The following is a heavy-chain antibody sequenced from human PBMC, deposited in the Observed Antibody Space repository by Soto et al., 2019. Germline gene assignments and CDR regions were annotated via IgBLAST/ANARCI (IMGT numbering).Heavy chain of an antibody. D-gene: IGHD3-16*02. CDR2: INAGYGNT. CDR1: GYTFSSYA. Sequence: QVQLVQAGAEVKKPGASVKVSCKASGYTFSSYAMHWVRQAPGQRLEWMGWINAGYGNTKYSQKFQGRVTITRDTSASTAYMELSSLRSEDTAVSYCARDIGPRAFDIWGQGTMVTVSS. CDR3: ARDIGPRAFDI. V-gene: IGHV1-3*01. J-gene: IGHJ3*02.